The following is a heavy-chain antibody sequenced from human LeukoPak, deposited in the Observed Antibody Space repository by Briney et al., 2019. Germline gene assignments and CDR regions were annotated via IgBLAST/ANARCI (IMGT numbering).Heavy chain of an antibody. CDR1: GFTFSSYW. CDR2: INHSGST. Sequence: GSLRLSCAASGFTFSSYWMSWVRQPPGKGLEWIGEINHSGSTNYNPSLKSRVTISVDTSKNQFSLKLSSVTAADTAVYYCALCSEAAFDIWGQGTMVTVSS. CDR3: ALCSEAAFDI. J-gene: IGHJ3*02. D-gene: IGHD2-15*01. V-gene: IGHV4-34*08.